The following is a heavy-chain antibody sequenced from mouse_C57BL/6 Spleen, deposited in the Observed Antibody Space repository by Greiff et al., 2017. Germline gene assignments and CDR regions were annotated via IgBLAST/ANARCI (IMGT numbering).Heavy chain of an antibody. V-gene: IGHV1-64*01. J-gene: IGHJ2*01. CDR1: GYTFTSYW. CDR2: IHPNSGST. D-gene: IGHD1-1*01. CDR3: ASGNYGSSGDY. Sequence: QVQLQQPGAELVQPGASVKLSCKASGYTFTSYWMPWVKQRPGQGLEWIGMIHPNSGSTNYNEKFKSKATLTVDKSSSTAYMQLSSLTSEDSAVYYCASGNYGSSGDYWGQGTTLTVSS.